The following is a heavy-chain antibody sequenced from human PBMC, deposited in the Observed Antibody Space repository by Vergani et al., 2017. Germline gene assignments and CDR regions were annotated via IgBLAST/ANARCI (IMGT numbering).Heavy chain of an antibody. CDR1: GYTFTDHF. J-gene: IGHJ6*02. D-gene: IGHD4-17*01. CDR3: ATPQTVTTGGMEV. Sequence: EVQLVQSGAEVRKPGATMQISCKVSGYTFTDHFMHWVKQAPGQGLEGMGLVDAEDGETIYAEKFKGRVTIAADTSTDTARLELGSMRSEDTAVYYCATPQTVTTGGMEVWGQGTTVIVSS. CDR2: VDAEDGET. V-gene: IGHV1-69-2*01.